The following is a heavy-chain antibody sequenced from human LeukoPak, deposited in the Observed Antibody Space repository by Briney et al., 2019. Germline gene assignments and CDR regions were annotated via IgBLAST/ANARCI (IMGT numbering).Heavy chain of an antibody. V-gene: IGHV3-74*01. CDR3: ARDYDRYYMDV. Sequence: GGSLRLSCAASGFTFSSYWIHWVRQAPGKGRVWVSRINSEGSSTSYADSVKGRFTISRDNAKNTLYLQMNSLRAEDTAVYYCARDYDRYYMDVWGKGTTVTVSS. D-gene: IGHD3-3*01. CDR1: GFTFSSYW. CDR2: INSEGSST. J-gene: IGHJ6*03.